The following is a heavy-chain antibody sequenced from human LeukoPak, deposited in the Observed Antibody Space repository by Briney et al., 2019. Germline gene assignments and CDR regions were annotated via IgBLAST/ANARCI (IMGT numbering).Heavy chain of an antibody. CDR2: IYYSGST. J-gene: IGHJ4*02. D-gene: IGHD6-19*01. V-gene: IGHV4-39*01. CDR1: GDSISSTNYY. CDR3: ATSGWYLLPGVY. Sequence: SETLSLTCTVSGDSISSTNYYWGWIRQPPGKGLGWIGSIYYSGSTYYNPSLESRVTISVDTSKNQFSLKLSSVTAADTAVYYCATSGWYLLPGVYWGQGTLVTVSS.